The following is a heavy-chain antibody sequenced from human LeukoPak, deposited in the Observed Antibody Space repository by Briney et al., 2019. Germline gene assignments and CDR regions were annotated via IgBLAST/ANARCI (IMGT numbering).Heavy chain of an antibody. CDR2: IYYSGST. CDR1: GGSISSYY. CDR3: AREAEAFDI. V-gene: IGHV4-59*01. Sequence: KPSETLSLTCTVSGGSISSYYWSWIRQPPGKGLEWIGYIYYSGSTNYNPSLKSRVTISVDTSKNQFSLKLSSVTAADTAVYYSAREAEAFDIWGQGTMVTVSS. J-gene: IGHJ3*02.